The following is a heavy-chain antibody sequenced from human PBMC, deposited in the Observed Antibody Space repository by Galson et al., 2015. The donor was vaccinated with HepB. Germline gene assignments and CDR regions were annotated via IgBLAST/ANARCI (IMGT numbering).Heavy chain of an antibody. Sequence: SLRLSCAASGFTFSGSAIHWVRRASGKGLEWVGRIRSKASGHATAYAASLKGRFTISRDDSKNTAYLHMNSLKTEDTAVYYCARLGDLSGYSSLWGQGTLVTVSS. CDR3: ARLGDLSGYSSL. J-gene: IGHJ4*02. CDR1: GFTFSGSA. CDR2: IRSKASGHAT. V-gene: IGHV3-73*01. D-gene: IGHD6-19*01.